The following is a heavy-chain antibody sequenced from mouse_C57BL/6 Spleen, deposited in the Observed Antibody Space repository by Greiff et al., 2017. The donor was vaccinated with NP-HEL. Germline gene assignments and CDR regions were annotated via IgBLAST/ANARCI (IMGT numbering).Heavy chain of an antibody. V-gene: IGHV1-81*01. J-gene: IGHJ2*01. Sequence: VQLQQSGAELARPGASVKLSCKASGYTFTSYGISWVKQRTGQGLEWIGEIYPRSGNTYYNEKFKGKATLTADKSSSTAYMELRSLTSEDSAVYFCARGGYYYGSNPSFDYWGQGTTLTVSS. D-gene: IGHD1-1*01. CDR2: IYPRSGNT. CDR3: ARGGYYYGSNPSFDY. CDR1: GYTFTSYG.